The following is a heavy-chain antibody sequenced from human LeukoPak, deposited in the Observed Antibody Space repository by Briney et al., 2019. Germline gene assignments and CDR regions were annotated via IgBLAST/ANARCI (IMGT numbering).Heavy chain of an antibody. J-gene: IGHJ6*03. CDR3: ARPVRGSGSSYYYYYYMDV. CDR1: GYSISSGYY. Sequence: SETLSLTCTVSGYSISSGYYWGWIRQPPGKGLEWIGEINHGARASYNPSLKSRVTISVDTSKNQFPLKLSSVTAADTAVYYCARPVRGSGSSYYYYYYMDVWGKGTTVTISS. CDR2: INHGARA. D-gene: IGHD3-10*01. V-gene: IGHV4-38-2*02.